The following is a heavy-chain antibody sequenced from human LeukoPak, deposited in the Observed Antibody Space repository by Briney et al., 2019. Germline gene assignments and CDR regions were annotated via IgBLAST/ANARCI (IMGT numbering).Heavy chain of an antibody. CDR3: ARGALGAVAVPLDY. CDR1: GGSISSYH. J-gene: IGHJ4*02. Sequence: SETLSLTCTVSGGSISSYHWSWIRQPAGKGLEWIGRIYTSGSTNYNPSLKSRVTMSVDTSKNQFSLKLSSVTAADTAVYYCARGALGAVAVPLDYWGQGTLVTVSS. D-gene: IGHD6-19*01. CDR2: IYTSGST. V-gene: IGHV4-4*07.